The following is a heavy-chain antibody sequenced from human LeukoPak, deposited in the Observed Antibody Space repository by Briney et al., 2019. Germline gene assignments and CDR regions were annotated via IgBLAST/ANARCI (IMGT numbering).Heavy chain of an antibody. V-gene: IGHV1-69*05. CDR3: ARSPSRYFDWLFDYFDY. J-gene: IGHJ4*02. D-gene: IGHD3-9*01. Sequence: SVKVSCKASGGTFSSYAISWVRQAPGQGIEWMGGIIPIFGTANYAQKFQGRVTITTDESTSTAYMELSSLRSEDTAVYYCARSPSRYFDWLFDYFDYWGQGTLVTVSS. CDR1: GGTFSSYA. CDR2: IIPIFGTA.